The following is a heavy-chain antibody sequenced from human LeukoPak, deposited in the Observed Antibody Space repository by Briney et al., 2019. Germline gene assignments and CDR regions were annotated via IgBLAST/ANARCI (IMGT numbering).Heavy chain of an antibody. CDR2: TYYRSKSFN. CDR3: ARDDDWLRWYY. D-gene: IGHD3-9*01. CDR1: GDSVSSNSAA. J-gene: IGHJ4*02. V-gene: IGHV6-1*01. Sequence: SQTLSLTCAISGDSVSSNSAAWNWLRQSPSRGLEWRGRTYYRSKSFNEYAPSVQSRIIITPDTSKTQFSLQLNSVTPEDTAVYYCARDDDWLRWYYWGQGTLVTVSS.